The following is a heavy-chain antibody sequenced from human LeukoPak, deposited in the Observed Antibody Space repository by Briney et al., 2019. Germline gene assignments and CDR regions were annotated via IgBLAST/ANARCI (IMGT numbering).Heavy chain of an antibody. CDR3: ARGRAFFD. D-gene: IGHD3-3*02. CDR1: GGSISSCCYC. V-gene: IGHV4-39*07. J-gene: IGHJ4*02. CDR2: IYYSGST. Sequence: KPSETLSLTCTVSGGSISSCCYCWGWLRPPPGKGLEWFGCIYYSGSTYYNPSLKSRVTISVDTSKNQFSLKLSSVTAADTAVYYCARGRAFFDWGQGTLVTVSS.